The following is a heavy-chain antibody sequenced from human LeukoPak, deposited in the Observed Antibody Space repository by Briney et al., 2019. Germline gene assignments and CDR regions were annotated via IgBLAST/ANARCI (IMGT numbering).Heavy chain of an antibody. J-gene: IGHJ4*02. CDR3: ARVRDPYTYGFGLPDY. CDR2: ISGHNGNT. D-gene: IGHD5-18*01. CDR1: GYTFSSYS. V-gene: IGHV1-18*04. Sequence: GASVKVSCKASGYTFSSYSISWVRQAPGQGLEWMGWISGHNGNTKYAQKFQGRVTMTSDTSPSTVNMDLRSLTSDDTALYYCARVRDPYTYGFGLPDYWGQGTLITVSS.